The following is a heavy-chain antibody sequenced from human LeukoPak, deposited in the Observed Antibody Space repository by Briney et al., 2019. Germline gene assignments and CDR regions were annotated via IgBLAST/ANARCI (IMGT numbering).Heavy chain of an antibody. Sequence: GGSLRLSCAASGFTFSSYSMNWVRQAPGKGLEWVSYISSSSSSTIYYADSVKGRFTISRDNAKNSLYLQMNSLRAEDTAVYYCASKATSLGYGFSWGQGTLVTVSS. CDR2: ISSSSSSTI. J-gene: IGHJ5*02. D-gene: IGHD3-3*01. CDR1: GFTFSSYS. CDR3: ASKATSLGYGFS. V-gene: IGHV3-48*01.